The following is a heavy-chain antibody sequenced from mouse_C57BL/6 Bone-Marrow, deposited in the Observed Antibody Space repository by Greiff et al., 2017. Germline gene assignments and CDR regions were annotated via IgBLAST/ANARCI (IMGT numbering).Heavy chain of an antibody. CDR1: GFNIKDDY. CDR2: IDPENGDT. J-gene: IGHJ2*01. D-gene: IGHD1-1*01. CDR3: TSYYYGSRWFDY. V-gene: IGHV14-4*01. Sequence: EVKLVESGAELVRPGASVKLSCTASGFNIKDDYMPWVKQRPEQGLEWIGWIDPENGDTEYASKFQGKATITADTSSNTAYLQLSSLTSEDTAVYYCTSYYYGSRWFDYWGQGTTLTVSS.